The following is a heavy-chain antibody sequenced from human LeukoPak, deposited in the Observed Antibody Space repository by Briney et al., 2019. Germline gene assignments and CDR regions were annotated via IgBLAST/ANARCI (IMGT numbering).Heavy chain of an antibody. V-gene: IGHV3-48*03. CDR3: ARDSGKGVD. D-gene: IGHD1-26*01. Sequence: PGGCLSLSCAVSGLTLSSYEMNWVRQAPGKGLEWVSYISNNGSTEKYADSVRGRFTISRDNAKNSVHLQMHSLRADDTAVYYCARDSGKGVDWGQGTLVTVSS. CDR2: ISNNGSTE. CDR1: GLTLSSYE. J-gene: IGHJ4*02.